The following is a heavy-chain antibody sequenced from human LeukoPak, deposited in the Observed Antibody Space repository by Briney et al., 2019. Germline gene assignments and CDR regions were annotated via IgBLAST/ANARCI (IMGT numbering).Heavy chain of an antibody. CDR3: ARLDPENTIVPDQHRRDYYYYMDV. J-gene: IGHJ6*03. CDR1: GYTLTSYG. D-gene: IGHD2-8*01. Sequence: ASVKVSCKAFGYTLTSYGISWVRQAPGQGLEWMGWISAYNGNTNYAQKLQGRVTMTTDTSTSTAYMELRSLRSDDTAVYYCARLDPENTIVPDQHRRDYYYYMDVWGKGTTVTVSS. CDR2: ISAYNGNT. V-gene: IGHV1-18*01.